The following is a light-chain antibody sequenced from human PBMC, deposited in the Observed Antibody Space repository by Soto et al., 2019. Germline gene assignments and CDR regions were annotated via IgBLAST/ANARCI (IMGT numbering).Light chain of an antibody. CDR2: DVT. CDR3: ASYAGRNFPGV. J-gene: IGLJ3*02. V-gene: IGLV2-8*01. CDR1: SSDIGSYNF. Sequence: QSALTQPPSASGSPGQSVTISCTGASSDIGSYNFVSWYQHHPDKATKLMIYDVTQRPSGVPDRFSGSKSGNAASLTVSGLLAEEEADYYCASYAGRNFPGVFGGGTQLTVL.